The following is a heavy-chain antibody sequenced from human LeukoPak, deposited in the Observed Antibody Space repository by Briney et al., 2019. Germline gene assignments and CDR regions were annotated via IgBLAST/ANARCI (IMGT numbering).Heavy chain of an antibody. CDR1: EYSLSDLS. CDR3: ATERVYRSSGRSWGFFDY. D-gene: IGHD6-19*01. J-gene: IGHJ4*02. CDR2: FDSENNKM. V-gene: IGHV1-24*01. Sequence: ASVKVSCKISEYSLSDLSIHWVGESPGEGLEWMGGFDSENNKMVYSQKFQGRVTMTEDTSADTAYMELTSLRSEDTAVYFCATERVYRSSGRSWGFFDYWGQGTLVIVSS.